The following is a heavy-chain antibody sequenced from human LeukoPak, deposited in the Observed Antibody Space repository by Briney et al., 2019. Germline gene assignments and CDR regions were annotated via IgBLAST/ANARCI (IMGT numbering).Heavy chain of an antibody. CDR2: IYYSGST. CDR1: GGSISSGVYY. V-gene: IGHV4-31*03. J-gene: IGHJ4*02. D-gene: IGHD2-2*01. CDR3: ARENRYCSSTSCSTFDY. Sequence: SQTLSLTCTVSGGSISSGVYYWSWIRQHPGKGLEWIGYIYYSGSTYYNPSLKSRVTISVDTSKNQFSLKLSSVTAADTAVYYCARENRYCSSTSCSTFDYWGQGTLVTVSS.